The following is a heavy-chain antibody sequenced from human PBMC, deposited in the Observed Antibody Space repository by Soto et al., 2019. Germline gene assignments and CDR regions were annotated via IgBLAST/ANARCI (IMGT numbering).Heavy chain of an antibody. CDR2: INPNSGDT. J-gene: IGHJ4*02. Sequence: ASVKVSCKASGYTFSSYAMHWVRQAPGQGLEWLGWINPNSGDTIYAQKFQDRVTMTCDTSVSTAYLELSSLSSDDTALYYCAWEASAVVSLDYWGQGTLVTVSS. V-gene: IGHV1-2*02. CDR3: AWEASAVVSLDY. CDR1: GYTFSSYA. D-gene: IGHD2-15*01.